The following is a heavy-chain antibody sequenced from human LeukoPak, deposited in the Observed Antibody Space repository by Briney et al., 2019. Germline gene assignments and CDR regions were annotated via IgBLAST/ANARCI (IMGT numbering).Heavy chain of an antibody. CDR1: GFTVSSNY. D-gene: IGHD3-22*01. CDR3: ARGGYYDSSAPYYFDY. V-gene: IGHV3-66*01. Sequence: GGSLRLSCAASGFTVSSNYMSWVRQAPGKGLEWVSVIYSGGSTYYADSVKGRFTISRDNSKNTLYLQMNSLRAEDTAVYYCARGGYYDSSAPYYFDYWGQGTLVTVSS. J-gene: IGHJ4*02. CDR2: IYSGGST.